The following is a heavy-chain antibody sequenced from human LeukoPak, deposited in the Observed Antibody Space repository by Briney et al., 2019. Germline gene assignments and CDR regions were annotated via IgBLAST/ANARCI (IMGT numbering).Heavy chain of an antibody. D-gene: IGHD3-22*01. J-gene: IGHJ4*02. CDR3: ARVGMYYYDSSGYNAADY. Sequence: ASVKVSCKASGYTFTGYYMHWVRQAPGQGLEWMRWINPNSGGTNYAQKFQGRVTMTRDTSISTAYMELSRLRSDDTAVYYCARVGMYYYDSSGYNAADYGGQGTLVTVSS. CDR2: INPNSGGT. V-gene: IGHV1-2*02. CDR1: GYTFTGYY.